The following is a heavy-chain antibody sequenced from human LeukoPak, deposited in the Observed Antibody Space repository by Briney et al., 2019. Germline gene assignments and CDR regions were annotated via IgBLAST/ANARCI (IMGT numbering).Heavy chain of an antibody. V-gene: IGHV3-13*01. CDR1: GFTFISYD. CDR3: VRGRKVDDGSGVDDAFDI. D-gene: IGHD6-19*01. CDR2: IGTGGDT. Sequence: GGSLRLSCAASGFTFISYDMHWVRQATGGGLEWVSAIGTGGDTYYPGSVKGRFTISRENAKRSLYLQMNSLRAGDTAVYYCVRGRKVDDGSGVDDAFDIWGQGTMVTVSS. J-gene: IGHJ3*02.